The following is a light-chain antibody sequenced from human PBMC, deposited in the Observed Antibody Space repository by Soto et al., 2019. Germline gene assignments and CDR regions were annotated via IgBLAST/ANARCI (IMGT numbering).Light chain of an antibody. CDR1: SSNIGSHT. J-gene: IGLJ2*01. V-gene: IGLV1-44*01. CDR3: AAWDDSLNGVV. CDR2: RNT. Sequence: QSVLTQPPSASGTPGQTIAISCSGGSSNIGSHTVNWYQQLPGTAPRLLIYRNTQRPSGLPDRFSGSKSGTSASLAISGLQSEYEGDYYCAAWDDSLNGVVFGGGTKVTVL.